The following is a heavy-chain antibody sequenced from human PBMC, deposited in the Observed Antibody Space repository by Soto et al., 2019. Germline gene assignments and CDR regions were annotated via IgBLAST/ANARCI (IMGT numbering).Heavy chain of an antibody. CDR1: GGSISSYY. D-gene: IGHD3-16*01. J-gene: IGHJ6*02. Sequence: SETLSLTCTVSGGSISSYYWSWIRQPPGKGLEWIGYIYYSGSTNYNPSLKSRVTISVDTSKNQFSLKLSSVTAADTAVYYCARDWASSDYYYHGMDVWGQGTTVTVSS. V-gene: IGHV4-59*01. CDR2: IYYSGST. CDR3: ARDWASSDYYYHGMDV.